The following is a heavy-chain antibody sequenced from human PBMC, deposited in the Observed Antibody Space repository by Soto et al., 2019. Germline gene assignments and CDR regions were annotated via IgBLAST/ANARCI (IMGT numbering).Heavy chain of an antibody. CDR3: AGQGDRGFSYAY. D-gene: IGHD5-18*01. J-gene: IGHJ4*02. CDR2: IHHSGIT. Sequence: SETLSLTCAVSGGSISSANWCTWVRQTPGTGLEWIGEIHHSGITNYNPSLMSRVTMSVDKSKNQFSLELSSVTAADTAVYFCAGQGDRGFSYAYWGQGTLVTVSS. CDR1: GGSISSANW. V-gene: IGHV4-4*02.